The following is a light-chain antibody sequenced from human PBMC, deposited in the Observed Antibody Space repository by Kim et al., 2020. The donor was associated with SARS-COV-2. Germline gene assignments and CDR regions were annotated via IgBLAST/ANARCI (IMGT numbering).Light chain of an antibody. CDR1: SSDVGGYNH. CDR2: DVS. J-gene: IGLJ3*02. CDR3: SSYTSTYTRV. Sequence: QSALTQPASVSGSPGQSITISCTGTSSDVGGYNHVSWYQQHPGKAPKLIIYDVSNRPSGVSNRFSGSKSGNTASLTISGLQAEDEADYYCSSYTSTYTRVFGGGTQLTDL. V-gene: IGLV2-14*01.